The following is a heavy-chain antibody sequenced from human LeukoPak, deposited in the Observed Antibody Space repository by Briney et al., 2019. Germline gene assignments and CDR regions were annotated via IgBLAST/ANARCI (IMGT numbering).Heavy chain of an antibody. CDR1: GFTFSSYA. V-gene: IGHV3-64D*09. Sequence: PGGSLRLSCSASGFTFSSYAMHWVRQAPGKGLEYVSAISSNGGSTYYADSVKGRFTISRDNSKNTLYLQMSSLRAEDTAVYYCARGAFDYGDSGYYYYGVGVWGQGTTVTVSS. D-gene: IGHD4-17*01. J-gene: IGHJ6*02. CDR3: ARGAFDYGDSGYYYYGVGV. CDR2: ISSNGGST.